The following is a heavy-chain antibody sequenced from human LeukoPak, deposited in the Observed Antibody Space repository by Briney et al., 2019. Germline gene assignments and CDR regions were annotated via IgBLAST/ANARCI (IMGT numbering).Heavy chain of an antibody. V-gene: IGHV3-7*01. D-gene: IGHD6-6*01. CDR1: GFTFSSYW. CDR2: IKQDGSEK. J-gene: IGHJ4*02. CDR3: ARDPESSSSSLSDY. Sequence: GGSLRLSCAASGFTFSSYWMSWVRQAPGKGLEWVANIKQDGSEKYYVDSVKGRFTISRDNAKNSLYLQMNSLRAEDTAVYYCARDPESSSSSLSDYWGQGTLVTVSS.